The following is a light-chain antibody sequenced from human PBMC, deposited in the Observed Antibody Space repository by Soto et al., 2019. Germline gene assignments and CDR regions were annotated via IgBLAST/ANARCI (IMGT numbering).Light chain of an antibody. Sequence: EIVLTHSPGTLSLSRGERATLSCRASLTVSDNYLAWYQQKAGQAPRLVIYDASNRATGIPDRFSASGSGTDFTLTISRLEPEDFAVYYCQQYSASPLTFGQGTKVDIK. V-gene: IGKV3-20*01. CDR3: QQYSASPLT. CDR2: DAS. CDR1: LTVSDNY. J-gene: IGKJ1*01.